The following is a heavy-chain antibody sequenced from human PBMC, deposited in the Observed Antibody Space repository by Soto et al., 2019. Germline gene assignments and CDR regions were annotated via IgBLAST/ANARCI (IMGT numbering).Heavy chain of an antibody. V-gene: IGHV3-30*18. CDR1: GFTFNTFG. Sequence: QEQLVESGGGVDLRGRSLRLSCAASGFTFNTFGMHWVSKAPGKGLEWVAVISYDGSDKYYSDSVRGRFTISRDNSMNTLYLQINSLRTEDTAVYYCAKSPNFYCSSYHCYKYYFDYWGQGTLVTVSS. CDR3: AKSPNFYCSSYHCYKYYFDY. D-gene: IGHD2-2*01. J-gene: IGHJ4*02. CDR2: ISYDGSDK.